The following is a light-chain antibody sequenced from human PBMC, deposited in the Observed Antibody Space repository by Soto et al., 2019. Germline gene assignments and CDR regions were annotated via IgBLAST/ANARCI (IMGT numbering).Light chain of an antibody. J-gene: IGLJ1*01. Sequence: QSALTQPASVSGSPGQSITISCTGTSSDVGAYNYVSWYQQRPGKAPKLMIYDVNNRPSGVSNRFSGSKSGNTASLTISGLQAEDEADYYCSSHTTSSTQVFGTGIKLTVL. CDR1: SSDVGAYNY. CDR3: SSHTTSSTQV. CDR2: DVN. V-gene: IGLV2-14*01.